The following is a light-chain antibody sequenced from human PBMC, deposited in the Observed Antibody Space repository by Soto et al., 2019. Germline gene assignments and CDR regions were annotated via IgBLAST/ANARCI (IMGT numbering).Light chain of an antibody. Sequence: QSVLTQSPSASGTPGQRVTISCSGSSSNIGSNYVYWYRQLPGTAPKLLIYSDTQRPSGVPDRFSGSKSGNTASLTVSALQAEDEADYYCSSYTDRKHLVFGTGTKVTVL. CDR2: SDT. J-gene: IGLJ1*01. CDR3: SSYTDRKHLV. CDR1: SSNIGSNY. V-gene: IGLV1-47*02.